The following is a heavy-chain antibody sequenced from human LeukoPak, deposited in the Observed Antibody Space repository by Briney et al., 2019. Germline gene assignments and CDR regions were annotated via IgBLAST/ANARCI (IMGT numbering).Heavy chain of an antibody. CDR3: ARRHSSSWDDWFDP. V-gene: IGHV3-7*05. J-gene: IGHJ5*02. D-gene: IGHD6-13*01. CDR2: IKQDGSEK. Sequence: GGSLRLSCAASGFTFSSYSMNWVRQAPGKGLEWVANIKQDGSEKFYVDSVKGRFTISRVNAENSLYLQMNSLRAEDTAVYYCARRHSSSWDDWFDPWGQGTLLIVSS. CDR1: GFTFSSYS.